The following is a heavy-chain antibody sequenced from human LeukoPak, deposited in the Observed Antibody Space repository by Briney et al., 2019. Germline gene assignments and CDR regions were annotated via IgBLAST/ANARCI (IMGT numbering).Heavy chain of an antibody. CDR1: GFTFSSFP. J-gene: IGHJ4*02. CDR2: ISHSGGTT. V-gene: IGHV3-23*01. Sequence: GGSLRLSCAASGFTFSSFPMSWVRQAPGKGLEWVSGISHSGGTTDYADSVKGRFTISRDKSKNTLYLQMNSLRAEDTAVYYCARGRYSNLPDCWGQGTLVIVSS. CDR3: ARGRYSNLPDC. D-gene: IGHD4-11*01.